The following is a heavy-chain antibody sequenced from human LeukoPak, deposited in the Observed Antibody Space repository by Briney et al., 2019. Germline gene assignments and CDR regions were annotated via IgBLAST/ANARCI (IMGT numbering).Heavy chain of an antibody. J-gene: IGHJ4*02. Sequence: ASVKVSCKASGGTFSSYAISWVRQAPGQGLEWMGRIIPIFGTANYAQKFQGRVTITTDESTSTAYMELSSLRSEDTAVYYCARGGRYFDWPYFDYWGQGTLVIVSS. D-gene: IGHD3-9*01. CDR2: IIPIFGTA. CDR3: ARGGRYFDWPYFDY. CDR1: GGTFSSYA. V-gene: IGHV1-69*05.